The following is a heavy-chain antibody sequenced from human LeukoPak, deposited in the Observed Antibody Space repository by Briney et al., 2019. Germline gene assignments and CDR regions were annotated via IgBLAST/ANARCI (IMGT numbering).Heavy chain of an antibody. V-gene: IGHV3-30*02. CDR3: AKDSSPNRNDVEGVPNH. D-gene: IGHD1-1*01. CDR1: GFTFSNYG. J-gene: IGHJ5*02. Sequence: GGSLRLSCAASGFTFSNYGIHWVRQAPGKGLEWVAFIRYDGSNKYYADSVKGGFTISSDNSMNTLYLQINSLRANDTPVYYCAKDSSPNRNDVEGVPNHCGQGTLVTVSS. CDR2: IRYDGSNK.